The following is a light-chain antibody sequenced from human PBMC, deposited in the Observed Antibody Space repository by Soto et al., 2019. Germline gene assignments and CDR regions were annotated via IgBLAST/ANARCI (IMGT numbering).Light chain of an antibody. V-gene: IGKV1-33*01. J-gene: IGKJ4*01. CDR2: DAS. CDR1: DDISDY. Sequence: DVQMTQSPSSLSAAVGDSVTITCQASDDISDYLNWYQHKPGEAPKLLIYDASKLEAGVPSRFSGRGSGTDFTFSISSLQPEDIATYYCQQYDNVPLTFGGGTKVEIK. CDR3: QQYDNVPLT.